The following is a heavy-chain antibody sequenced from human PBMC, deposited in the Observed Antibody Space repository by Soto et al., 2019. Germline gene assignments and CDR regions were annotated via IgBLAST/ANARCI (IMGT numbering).Heavy chain of an antibody. V-gene: IGHV3-49*04. D-gene: IGHD6-25*01. CDR1: GFTLGAYA. Sequence: EVQLVESGGGLVQPGRSLRLSCTGSGFTLGAYAMSWVRQAPGKGLEWVGSIRSRAYGGTKEYAASVKGRFTISRDASKSIAYLKMDSLKAEDTAMYFCARYHLAADLSDFDYWGQGTLVTVSS. J-gene: IGHJ4*02. CDR3: ARYHLAADLSDFDY. CDR2: IRSRAYGGTK.